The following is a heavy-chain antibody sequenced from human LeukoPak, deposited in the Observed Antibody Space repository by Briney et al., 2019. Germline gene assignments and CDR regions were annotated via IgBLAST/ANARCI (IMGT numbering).Heavy chain of an antibody. J-gene: IGHJ4*02. CDR2: ISAYNGNT. CDR3: ARDRPLELLWFGEASDY. D-gene: IGHD3-10*01. V-gene: IGHV1-18*01. CDR1: GYTFTSYG. Sequence: ASVKVSCKASGYTFTSYGISWVRQAPGQGLEWMGWISAYNGNTNYAQKLQGRVTMTTDTSTSTAYMELRSLRSDDTAVYYCARDRPLELLWFGEASDYWGQGTLVTVSS.